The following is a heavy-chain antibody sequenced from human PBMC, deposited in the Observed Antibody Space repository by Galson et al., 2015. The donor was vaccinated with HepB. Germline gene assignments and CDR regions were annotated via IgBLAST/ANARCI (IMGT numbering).Heavy chain of an antibody. Sequence: SLRLSCAASGFTFSSYAMSWVRQAPGKGLEWVSAISGSGGSTYYADSVKGRFTISRDNSKNTLYLQMNSLRAEDTAVYYCAKLVRGYYGSGKLGSYFDYWGQGTLVTVSS. J-gene: IGHJ4*02. CDR2: ISGSGGST. D-gene: IGHD3-10*01. CDR3: AKLVRGYYGSGKLGSYFDY. V-gene: IGHV3-23*01. CDR1: GFTFSSYA.